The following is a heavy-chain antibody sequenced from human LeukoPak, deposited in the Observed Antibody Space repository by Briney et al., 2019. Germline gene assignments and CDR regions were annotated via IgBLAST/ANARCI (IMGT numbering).Heavy chain of an antibody. D-gene: IGHD3-10*01. CDR2: INPNSGGT. CDR1: GYTFTGYY. V-gene: IGHV1-2*04. Sequence: ASVKVSCKASGYTFTGYYMHWVRQAPGQGLEWMGWINPNSGGTNYAQKFQGWVTMTRDTSISTAYMELSRLRSDDTAVYYCARGAIMVRGVTPTFDYWGQGTPVTVSS. CDR3: ARGAIMVRGVTPTFDY. J-gene: IGHJ4*02.